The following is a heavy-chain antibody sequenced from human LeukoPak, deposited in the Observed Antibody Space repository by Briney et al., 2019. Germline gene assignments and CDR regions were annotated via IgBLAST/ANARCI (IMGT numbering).Heavy chain of an antibody. D-gene: IGHD2-2*01. CDR2: IIPIFGTA. Sequence: SVKVSCKASGYTFTSYGISWVRQAPGQGLEWVGGIIPIFGTANYAQKFQGRVTITADKSTSTAYMELSSLRSEDTAVYYCARRGAAATGFDYWGQGTLVTVSS. J-gene: IGHJ4*02. CDR3: ARRGAAATGFDY. CDR1: GYTFTSYG. V-gene: IGHV1-69*06.